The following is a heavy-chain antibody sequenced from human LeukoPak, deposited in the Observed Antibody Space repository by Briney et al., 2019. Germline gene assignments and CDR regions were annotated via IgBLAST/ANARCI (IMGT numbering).Heavy chain of an antibody. CDR3: ARDAAECGGDCSGTGHAFDI. D-gene: IGHD2-21*02. V-gene: IGHV1-69*05. CDR2: IIPISGTA. J-gene: IGHJ3*02. CDR1: GGTFSSYG. Sequence: SVKVSCKAFGGTFSSYGISWVRQAPGQGLEWMGRIIPISGTANYAQKFQGRVTITTDADTTTAYMDLSSLRSEDTAVYYCARDAAECGGDCSGTGHAFDIWGQGTKVTVSS.